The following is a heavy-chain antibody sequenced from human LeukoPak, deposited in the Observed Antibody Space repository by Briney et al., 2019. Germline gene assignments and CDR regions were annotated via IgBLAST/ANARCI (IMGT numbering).Heavy chain of an antibody. Sequence: GGSLRLSCAASGFTFSSYSMNWVRQAPGKGLEGVSSISGSSSYIYYADSVKGRFTISRDNAKNSLYLQMNSLRAEDTAVYYCARDSADAFDIWGQGTMVTVSS. CDR2: ISGSSSYI. CDR1: GFTFSSYS. CDR3: ARDSADAFDI. D-gene: IGHD3-10*01. J-gene: IGHJ3*02. V-gene: IGHV3-21*01.